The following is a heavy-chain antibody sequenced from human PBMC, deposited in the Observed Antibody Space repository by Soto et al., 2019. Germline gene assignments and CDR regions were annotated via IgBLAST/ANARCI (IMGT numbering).Heavy chain of an antibody. D-gene: IGHD4-17*01. CDR2: IYPSDSDT. V-gene: IGHV5-51*01. J-gene: IGHJ4*02. CDR3: ARPANTVADHFDL. CDR1: GYTFTIYW. Sequence: GESLKLSCQVSGYTFTIYWIGWVRQMPGKGLEWMGIIYPSDSDTRYSPSFQGQVTISADQSINTAYLQWDSLKASDTAIYYCARPANTVADHFDLWGQGTPVTVSS.